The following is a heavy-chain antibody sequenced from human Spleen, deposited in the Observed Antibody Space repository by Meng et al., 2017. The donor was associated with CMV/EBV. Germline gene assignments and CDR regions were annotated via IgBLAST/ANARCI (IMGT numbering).Heavy chain of an antibody. D-gene: IGHD3-10*01. CDR3: ARDTGDY. Sequence: LSLTCAASGFIFSSYNINWVRQAPGKGLEWVSSISSSSTYIYYADSVKGRFTISRDNAKNSLYLQMNSLRAEDTGVYYCARDTGDYWGQGTLVTVSS. CDR2: ISSSSTYI. J-gene: IGHJ4*02. V-gene: IGHV3-21*01. CDR1: GFIFSSYN.